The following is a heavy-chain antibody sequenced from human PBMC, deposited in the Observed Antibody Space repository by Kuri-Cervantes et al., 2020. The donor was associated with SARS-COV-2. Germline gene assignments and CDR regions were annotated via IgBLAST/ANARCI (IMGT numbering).Heavy chain of an antibody. J-gene: IGHJ5*02. CDR2: INPNSGGT. Sequence: ASVKVSCKASGYTFTGYYMHWVRQAPGQGLEWMGWINPNSGGTNYAQKFQGRVTMTRDTSISTAYMELSRLRSGDTAVYYCARKVEVGASRFDPWGQGTLVTVSS. CDR1: GYTFTGYY. D-gene: IGHD1-26*01. V-gene: IGHV1-2*02. CDR3: ARKVEVGASRFDP.